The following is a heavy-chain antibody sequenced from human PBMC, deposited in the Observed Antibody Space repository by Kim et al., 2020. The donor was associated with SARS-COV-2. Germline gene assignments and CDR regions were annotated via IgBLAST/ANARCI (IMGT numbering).Heavy chain of an antibody. CDR1: GGSISSSSYY. V-gene: IGHV4-39*01. J-gene: IGHJ6*02. D-gene: IGHD3-10*01. Sequence: SETLSLTCTVSGGSISSSSYYWCWIRQPPGKGLEWIGSIYYSGSTYYNPSLKSRVTISVDTSKNQFSLKLSSVTAADTAVYYCARVPMVRGVIIKVKDYYYGMDVWGQGTTVTVSS. CDR3: ARVPMVRGVIIKVKDYYYGMDV. CDR2: IYYSGST.